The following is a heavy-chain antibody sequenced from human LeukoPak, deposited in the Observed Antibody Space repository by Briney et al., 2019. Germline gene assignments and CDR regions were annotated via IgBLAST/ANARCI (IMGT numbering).Heavy chain of an antibody. CDR3: ASPSYSSGWYFDY. J-gene: IGHJ4*02. D-gene: IGHD6-19*01. CDR2: INPSGGST. CDR1: GYTFTSYY. Sequence: ASVKVSCKASGYTFTSYYMHWVRQAPGQGLEWMGIINPSGGSTSYAQKFQGRVTMTRDTSISTAYMELSRLRSDDTAVYYCASPSYSSGWYFDYWGQGTLVTVSS. V-gene: IGHV1-46*01.